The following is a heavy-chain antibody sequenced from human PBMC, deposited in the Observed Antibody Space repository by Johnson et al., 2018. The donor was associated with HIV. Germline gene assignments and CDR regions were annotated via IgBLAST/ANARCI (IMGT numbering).Heavy chain of an antibody. V-gene: IGHV3-9*01. J-gene: IGHJ3*02. Sequence: VQLVESGGGLVQPGRSLRLSCAASGFTFDDYAMHWVRQAPGKGLGWVPGIRWNSGSIGYADSVKGRFTISRDNARNSLYLQMNSLRDEDTALYYCARVESGSSAFEIWGQGTMVTVSS. CDR2: IRWNSGSI. CDR3: ARVESGSSAFEI. D-gene: IGHD1-26*01. CDR1: GFTFDDYA.